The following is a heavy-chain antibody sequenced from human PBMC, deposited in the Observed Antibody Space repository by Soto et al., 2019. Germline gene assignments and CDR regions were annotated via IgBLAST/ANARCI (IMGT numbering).Heavy chain of an antibody. J-gene: IGHJ4*02. CDR1: GFTFGDYS. Sequence: GGSLRLSCTASGFTFGDYSMSWVRQAPGKGLEWVGFITSKAYGGTTEYAASVKGRFTISRDDSKSIAYLQMNSLKTEDTAVYFCTRVRFTYLDYWGQGALVTVSS. CDR2: ITSKAYGGTT. CDR3: TRVRFTYLDY. D-gene: IGHD3-3*01. V-gene: IGHV3-49*04.